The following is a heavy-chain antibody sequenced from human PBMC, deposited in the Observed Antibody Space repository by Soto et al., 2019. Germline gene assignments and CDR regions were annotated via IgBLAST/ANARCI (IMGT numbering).Heavy chain of an antibody. J-gene: IGHJ6*03. Sequence: SETLSLTCVVSGGSLSDYFWSWIRQPPGMAMEWIGEINHLGSINYNPSLKSRVTMSVDTSKNQFSLTLNSVTAADTATYYCARGGISHWAYFYYMDVWDRGTTVTVSS. CDR2: INHLGSI. D-gene: IGHD2-21*01. V-gene: IGHV4-34*01. CDR1: GGSLSDYF. CDR3: ARGGISHWAYFYYMDV.